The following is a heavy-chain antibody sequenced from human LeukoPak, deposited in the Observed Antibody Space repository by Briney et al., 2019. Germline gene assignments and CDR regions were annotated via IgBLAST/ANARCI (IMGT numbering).Heavy chain of an antibody. V-gene: IGHV3-21*06. CDR1: GFTFSSYS. CDR2: INSRSSYI. J-gene: IGHJ4*02. D-gene: IGHD3-9*01. CDR3: ARDGRYFAWYLDY. Sequence: GGPLRLSCAASGFTFSSYSVNWVRQAPGGGLEGVSSINSRSSYIYYADSVKGRFTIYRENAKNSLYLQMNSLRAEETAVYYCARDGRYFAWYLDYWGQGTLVTVSS.